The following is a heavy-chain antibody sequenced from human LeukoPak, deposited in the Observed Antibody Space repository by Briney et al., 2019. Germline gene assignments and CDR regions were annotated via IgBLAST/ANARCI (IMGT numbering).Heavy chain of an antibody. J-gene: IGHJ3*02. CDR2: ISYDGSNK. CDR1: GFTFSSYA. V-gene: IGHV3-30-3*01. D-gene: IGHD3-10*01. CDR3: AKATSKYGSGSTYAFDI. Sequence: GRSLRLSCAASGFTFSSYAMHWVRQAPGKGLEWVAVISYDGSNKYYADSVKGRFTISRDNSKNTLYLQMNSLRAEDTAVYYCAKATSKYGSGSTYAFDIWGQGTMVTVSS.